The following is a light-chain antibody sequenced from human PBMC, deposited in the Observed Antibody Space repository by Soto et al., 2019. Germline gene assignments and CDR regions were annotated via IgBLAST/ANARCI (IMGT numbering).Light chain of an antibody. J-gene: IGKJ4*01. CDR3: QYYDTSSLT. Sequence: EVVLTQSPGPVSLSPGEGATLSCRASQTITSDRLSWYQQKPGQPPRLLMYSSSARATGIPGRFSGSGSGTDFNLTISRLEPEDLAVYYCQYYDTSSLTFGGGTKIDI. V-gene: IGKV3-20*01. CDR1: QTITSDR. CDR2: SSS.